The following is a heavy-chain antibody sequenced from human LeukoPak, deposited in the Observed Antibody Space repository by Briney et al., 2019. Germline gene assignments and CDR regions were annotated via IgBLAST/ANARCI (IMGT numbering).Heavy chain of an antibody. V-gene: IGHV3-53*01. CDR1: GLTVSSNY. CDR3: ARISGGSFDT. D-gene: IGHD3-10*01. J-gene: IGHJ3*02. Sequence: SGGSLRLSCAASGLTVSSNYMTWVRQAQGTGLEWVSLIYSGETTYYADSVKGRFTISRDKSQNILYLQMNRLRVEDTAVYYCARISGGSFDTWGQGTAVTVYS. CDR2: IYSGETT.